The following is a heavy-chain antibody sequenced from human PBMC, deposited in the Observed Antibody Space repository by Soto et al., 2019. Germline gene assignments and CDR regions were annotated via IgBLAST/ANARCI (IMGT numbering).Heavy chain of an antibody. CDR2: IYHSGST. Sequence: PSETLSLTCAVSGGSISSGGYSWTWIRQPPGKGLEWTGYIYHSGSTYYNPSLKSRVTISVDRSKNQFSLKLNSVTAADTAVYYCARVPDVWGQGTTVTVSS. V-gene: IGHV4-30-2*01. CDR3: ARVPDV. CDR1: GGSISSGGYS. J-gene: IGHJ6*02.